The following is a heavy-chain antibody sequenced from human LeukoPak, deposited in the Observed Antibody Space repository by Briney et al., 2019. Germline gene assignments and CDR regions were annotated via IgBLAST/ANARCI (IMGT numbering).Heavy chain of an antibody. D-gene: IGHD3-22*01. CDR2: ISSSSSYI. Sequence: GGSLRLSCAASGFTFSGYSMNWVRQAPGKGLEWVSSISSSSSYIYYADSVKGRFTISRDNAKNSLYLQMNSLRAEDTAVYYCARDRANYYDSSGYLYWGQGTLVTVSS. CDR3: ARDRANYYDSSGYLY. V-gene: IGHV3-21*01. J-gene: IGHJ4*02. CDR1: GFTFSGYS.